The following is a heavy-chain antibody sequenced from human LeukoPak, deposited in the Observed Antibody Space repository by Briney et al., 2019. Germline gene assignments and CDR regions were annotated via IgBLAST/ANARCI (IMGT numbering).Heavy chain of an antibody. CDR2: IRNDGSNK. V-gene: IGHV3-30*02. J-gene: IGHJ5*02. Sequence: PGGSLRLSCAASGFTFSSYGMHWVRQAPGKGLEWVAFIRNDGSNKYYADSVKGRFTISRDNSKNTLYLQMNSLRAEDTAVYYCAKDGGGNSAANWFDPWGQGTLVTVSS. CDR3: AKDGGGNSAANWFDP. CDR1: GFTFSSYG. D-gene: IGHD4-23*01.